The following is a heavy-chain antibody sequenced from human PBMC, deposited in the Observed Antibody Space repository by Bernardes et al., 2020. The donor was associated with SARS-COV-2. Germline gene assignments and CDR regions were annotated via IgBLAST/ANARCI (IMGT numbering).Heavy chain of an antibody. V-gene: IGHV4-4*02. J-gene: IGHJ4*02. CDR2: IYHSGST. CDR3: ARRGGGQWLVVNDY. D-gene: IGHD6-19*01. CDR1: GGSISSSNW. Sequence: SETLSLTCAVSGGSISSSNWWSWVRQPPGKGLEWIGEIYHSGSTNYNPSLKSRVTISVDKSKNQFSLKLSSVTAADTAVYYCARRGGGQWLVVNDYWGQGTLVTVSS.